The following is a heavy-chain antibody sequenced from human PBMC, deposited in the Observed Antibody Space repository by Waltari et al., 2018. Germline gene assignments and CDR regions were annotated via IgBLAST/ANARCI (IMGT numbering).Heavy chain of an antibody. CDR2: INHSGST. D-gene: IGHD3-10*01. J-gene: IGHJ4*02. V-gene: IGHV4-34*01. Sequence: QVQLQQWGAGLLKPSETLSLTCAVYGGSFSGYYWSWIRQPPGKGLEWIGEINHSGSTNYNPSLKSRVTISVDTSKNQFSLKLSSVTAADTAVYYCARGTPRMVQGVDYWGQGTLVTVSS. CDR1: GGSFSGYY. CDR3: ARGTPRMVQGVDY.